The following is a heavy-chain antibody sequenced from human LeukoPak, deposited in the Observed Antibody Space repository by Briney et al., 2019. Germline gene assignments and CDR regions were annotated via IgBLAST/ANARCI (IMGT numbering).Heavy chain of an antibody. J-gene: IGHJ3*02. CDR3: ARGTRGLWFGELLSNDAFDI. CDR1: GGTFSSYA. Sequence: ASAKVSCKASGGTFSSYAISWVRQAPGQGLEWMGRIIPILGIANYAQKFQGRVTITADKSTSTAYMELSSLRSEDTAVYYCARGTRGLWFGELLSNDAFDIWGQGTMVTVSS. CDR2: IIPILGIA. D-gene: IGHD3-10*01. V-gene: IGHV1-69*04.